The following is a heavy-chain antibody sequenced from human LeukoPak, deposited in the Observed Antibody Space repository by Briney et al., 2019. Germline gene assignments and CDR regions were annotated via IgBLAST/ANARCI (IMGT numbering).Heavy chain of an antibody. D-gene: IGHD4-23*01. V-gene: IGHV3-7*01. CDR2: INQDVSET. Sequence: PGGSLRLSCAASGFTFSSYWMSWVRQAPGKGLEWVANINQDVSETNYVDSVKGRFTISRDTAKNSLYLQMTSLRVEDTAVYYCARDRGYSSFDYWGQGTLVTVSS. J-gene: IGHJ4*02. CDR3: ARDRGYSSFDY. CDR1: GFTFSSYW.